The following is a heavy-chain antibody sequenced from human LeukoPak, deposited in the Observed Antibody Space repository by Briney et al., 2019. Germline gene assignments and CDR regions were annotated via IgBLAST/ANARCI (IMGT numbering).Heavy chain of an antibody. J-gene: IGHJ4*02. CDR1: GGSFSGHY. Sequence: SETLSLTCAVYGGSFSGHYWSWIRQPPGKGLGWIGEINHSGSPNYNPSLKSRVTISVDTSKNQYSLKLSSVTAADTAVYYCARRRGMRDYDILTGVNGYYFDYWGQGTLVTVSS. V-gene: IGHV4-34*01. CDR2: INHSGSP. D-gene: IGHD3-9*01. CDR3: ARRRGMRDYDILTGVNGYYFDY.